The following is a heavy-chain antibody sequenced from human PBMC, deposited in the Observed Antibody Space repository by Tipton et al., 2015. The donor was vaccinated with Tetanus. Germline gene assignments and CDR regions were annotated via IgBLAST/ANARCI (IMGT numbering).Heavy chain of an antibody. Sequence: TLSLTCTVSGGSISSDAHYWSWIRQAPGKGLEWLGYISHSGTTNYNPSLMSRVTLSLDTARGQFSLKLTSVTAADAAVYFCARDRRDFAYDSRGFYSPLYYFDNCGQGVRVTVSS. J-gene: IGHJ4*02. CDR3: ARDRRDFAYDSRGFYSPLYYFDN. D-gene: IGHD3-22*01. CDR2: ISHSGTT. CDR1: GGSISSDAHY. V-gene: IGHV4-30-4*01.